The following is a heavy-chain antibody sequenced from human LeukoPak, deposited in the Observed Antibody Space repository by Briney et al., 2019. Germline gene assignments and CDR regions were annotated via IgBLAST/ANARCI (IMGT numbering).Heavy chain of an antibody. J-gene: IGHJ4*02. Sequence: QAGGSLRLSCAASGFTFSSYAMHWVRRAPGKGLERVAVISYDGSNKYYADSVKGRFTISRDNSKNTLYLQMNSLRAEDTAVYYCARPCYDFWSGSLRGPDYWGQGTLVTVSS. V-gene: IGHV3-30-3*01. CDR3: ARPCYDFWSGSLRGPDY. CDR1: GFTFSSYA. D-gene: IGHD3-3*01. CDR2: ISYDGSNK.